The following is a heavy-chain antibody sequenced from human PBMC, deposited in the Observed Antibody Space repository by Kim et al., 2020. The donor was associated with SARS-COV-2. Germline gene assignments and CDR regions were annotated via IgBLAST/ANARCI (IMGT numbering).Heavy chain of an antibody. CDR1: GFTFSTYE. V-gene: IGHV3-48*03. CDR2: ISTSGSAI. Sequence: GGSLRLSCAASGFTFSTYEMNWVRQAPGKGLEWVSYISTSGSAIYYADSVKGRFTISRDNAKNSLFLQMNTLRAEDTAVYYCARGLYCSSIGCSRYYYYAMDGWGQGTTVTVSS. D-gene: IGHD2-2*01. CDR3: ARGLYCSSIGCSRYYYYAMDG. J-gene: IGHJ6*02.